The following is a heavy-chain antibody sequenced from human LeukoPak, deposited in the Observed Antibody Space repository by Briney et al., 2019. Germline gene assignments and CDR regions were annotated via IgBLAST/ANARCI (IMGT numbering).Heavy chain of an antibody. D-gene: IGHD5-18*01. Sequence: EASVKVSCKTSGYTFTDFYIHWVQQAPGKGLEWMGHVDPDDGETLYAENFQGRVTITADKSTDTAYLELSSLRSEDTAVYYCATIPVDTYLAADYSHYYYMDVWGKGTTVTVSS. V-gene: IGHV1-69-2*01. CDR2: VDPDDGET. J-gene: IGHJ6*03. CDR1: GYTFTDFY. CDR3: ATIPVDTYLAADYSHYYYMDV.